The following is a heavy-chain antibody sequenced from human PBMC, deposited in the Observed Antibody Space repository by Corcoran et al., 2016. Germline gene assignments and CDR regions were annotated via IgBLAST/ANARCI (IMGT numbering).Heavy chain of an antibody. CDR2: IYYSGST. Sequence: QLQLQESGPGLVKPSETLSLTCTVSGGSISSSSYYWGWIRQPPGKGLEWIGSIYYSGSTYYNPSLKSRVTISVDTSKNQFSLKLSSVTAADTAVYYCARDSEGDLHFFDYWGQGTLVTVSS. CDR3: ARDSEGDLHFFDY. CDR1: GGSISSSSYY. J-gene: IGHJ4*02. V-gene: IGHV4-39*07. D-gene: IGHD2-21*02.